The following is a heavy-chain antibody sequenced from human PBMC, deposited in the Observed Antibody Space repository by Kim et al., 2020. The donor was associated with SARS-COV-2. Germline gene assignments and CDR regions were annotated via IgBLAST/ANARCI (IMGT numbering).Heavy chain of an antibody. CDR2: SRSSYI. J-gene: IGHJ4*02. V-gene: IGHV3-21*01. Sequence: SRSSYIYYADSVKGRFTISRDNAKNSLYLQMNSLRAEDTAVYYCARAVGYWGQGTLVTVSS. CDR3: ARAVGY.